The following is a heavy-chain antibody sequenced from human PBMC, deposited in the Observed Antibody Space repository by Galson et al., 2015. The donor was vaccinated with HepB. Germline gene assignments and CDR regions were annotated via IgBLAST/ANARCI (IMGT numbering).Heavy chain of an antibody. D-gene: IGHD2-21*01. CDR2: ISSGGSYM. CDR3: ARGVINPQNWYFDL. CDR1: RFTFNTYS. Sequence: SLRLSCAASRFTFNTYSMNWVRQAPGKGLEWVSYISSGGSYMYYADSVRGRFTISRDNAKNSLFLQMDSPTAEDTAVYLCARGVINPQNWYFDLWGRGTLVIVSS. V-gene: IGHV3-21*01. J-gene: IGHJ2*01.